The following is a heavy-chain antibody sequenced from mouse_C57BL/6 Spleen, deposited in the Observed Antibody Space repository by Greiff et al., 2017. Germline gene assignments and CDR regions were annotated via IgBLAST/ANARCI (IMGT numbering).Heavy chain of an antibody. CDR2: ISYDGSN. CDR3: AREGSSGYEY. CDR1: GYSITSGYY. Sequence: EVQLQESGPGLVKPSQSLSLTCSVTGYSITSGYYWNWIRQFPGNKLEWMGYISYDGSNNYNPSLKNRISITRDTSKNQFFLKLNSVTTEDTATYYCAREGSSGYEYWGQGTTLTVSS. V-gene: IGHV3-6*01. D-gene: IGHD3-2*02. J-gene: IGHJ2*01.